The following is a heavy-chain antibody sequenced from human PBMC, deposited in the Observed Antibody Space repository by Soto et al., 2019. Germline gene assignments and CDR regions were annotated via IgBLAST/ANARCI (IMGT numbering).Heavy chain of an antibody. CDR1: GYTFTSYY. D-gene: IGHD6-13*01. J-gene: IGHJ6*01. CDR3: ARGGIAAAGTSYYGMDV. CDR2: INPSGGST. Sequence: ASVKVSCKASGYTFTSYYMHWVRQAPGQGLEWMGIINPSGGSTSYAQKFQGRVTMTRDTSTSTVYMELSSLRSEDTAVYYCARGGIAAAGTSYYGMDVWGPGTTVTVSS. V-gene: IGHV1-46*01.